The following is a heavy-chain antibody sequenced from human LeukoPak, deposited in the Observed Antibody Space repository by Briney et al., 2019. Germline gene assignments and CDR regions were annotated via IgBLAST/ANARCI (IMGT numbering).Heavy chain of an antibody. CDR3: ARASGYYYDSSGSTTDDY. Sequence: GGSLRLSCAASGFTFSSHGMSWVRQAPGKGLEWISGISGGGASTFYADSVKGRFTISRDNSKNTLYLQMNSLRVEDTAKYYCARASGYYYDSSGSTTDDYWGQGTPVTVSS. J-gene: IGHJ4*02. CDR2: ISGGGAST. CDR1: GFTFSSHG. D-gene: IGHD3-22*01. V-gene: IGHV3-23*01.